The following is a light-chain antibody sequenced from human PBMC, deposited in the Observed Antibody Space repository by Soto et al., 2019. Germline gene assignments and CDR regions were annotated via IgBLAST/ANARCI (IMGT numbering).Light chain of an antibody. J-gene: IGLJ3*02. CDR2: AVR. Sequence: QSALTQPASVSGSPGQSITIPCTGTTYDVGGNDYVSWYQQHPAKAPKLIIYAVRKRPSGVSNRFSGSKYGNKASLTISGLQADDEADYYCSSYADSDTLMFGGGTQLTVL. CDR3: SSYADSDTLM. CDR1: TYDVGGNDY. V-gene: IGLV2-14*03.